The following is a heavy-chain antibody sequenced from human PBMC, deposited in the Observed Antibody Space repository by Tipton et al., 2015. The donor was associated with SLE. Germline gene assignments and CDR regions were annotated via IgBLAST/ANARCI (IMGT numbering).Heavy chain of an antibody. J-gene: IGHJ4*02. CDR1: GGYITSDIYY. D-gene: IGHD4-23*01. Sequence: LRLSCFVSGGYITSDIYYWGWIRQPPGKGLEWIGSIYYSGSAYSTYYNPSLNSRVTISVDKPTNQFSLKVSAVTAADTAVYYCARDRGGNSSVYVDNWGQGTLVTVSS. CDR3: ARDRGGNSSVYVDN. V-gene: IGHV4-39*07. CDR2: IYYSGSAYST.